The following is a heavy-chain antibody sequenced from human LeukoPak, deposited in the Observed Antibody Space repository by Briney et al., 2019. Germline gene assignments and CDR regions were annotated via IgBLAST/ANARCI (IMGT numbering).Heavy chain of an antibody. CDR1: GGSISSSNW. J-gene: IGHJ5*02. D-gene: IGHD3-10*01. V-gene: IGHV4-4*02. CDR2: TYHSGST. CDR3: ARNSYGSGINWFDP. Sequence: SETLSLTCAVSGGSISSSNWWSWVRQPPGKGLEWIGETYHSGSTNYNPSLKSRVTISVDKSKNQFSLKLSSVTAADTAVYYCARNSYGSGINWFDPWGQGTLVTVSS.